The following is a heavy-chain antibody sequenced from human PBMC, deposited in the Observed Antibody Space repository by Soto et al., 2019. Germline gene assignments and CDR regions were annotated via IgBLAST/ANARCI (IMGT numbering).Heavy chain of an antibody. J-gene: IGHJ6*02. CDR2: IYYSGST. CDR3: ARDAGTRRWPYYYYGMDV. CDR1: GGSISSGGYY. V-gene: IGHV4-31*03. Sequence: QVQLQESGPGLVKPSQTLSLTCTVSGGSISSGGYYWSWIRQHPGKGLEWIGYIYYSGSTYYNPSLKSRVTISVDTSKNQFSLKLSSVTAADTAVYYCARDAGTRRWPYYYYGMDVWGQGTTVTVSS. D-gene: IGHD2-15*01.